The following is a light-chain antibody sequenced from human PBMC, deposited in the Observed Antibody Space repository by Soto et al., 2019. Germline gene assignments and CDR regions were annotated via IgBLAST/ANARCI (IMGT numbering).Light chain of an antibody. CDR1: QAISTY. CDR2: AAS. CDR3: QTYKAAPFT. J-gene: IGKJ3*01. Sequence: DIQMTQSPASLSASVGDRVTITCRASQAISTYLAWYQQKPGKTPNVLIYAASTLQSGVPSRFSGSGYGTEFSLTIDGLQAEDVATYYCQTYKAAPFTFGPGTREDI. V-gene: IGKV1-27*01.